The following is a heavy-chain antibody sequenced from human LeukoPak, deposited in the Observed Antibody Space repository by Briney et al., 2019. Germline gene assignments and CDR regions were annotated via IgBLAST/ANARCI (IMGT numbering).Heavy chain of an antibody. Sequence: PLETPCVTCSVSGGSVSNYYWSWIRQPPGKGLEWIGYVYYTGSTNYNPSLKSRVTMFEDKSKNQFSLRLYSVTVADTAVYYCARHFAYSSSSYFDYWGQGSLVTVSS. CDR3: ARHFAYSSSSYFDY. V-gene: IGHV4-59*08. CDR1: GGSVSNYY. D-gene: IGHD6-6*01. CDR2: VYYTGST. J-gene: IGHJ4*02.